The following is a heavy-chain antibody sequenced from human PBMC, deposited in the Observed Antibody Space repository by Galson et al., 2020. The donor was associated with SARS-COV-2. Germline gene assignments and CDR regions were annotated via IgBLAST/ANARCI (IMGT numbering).Heavy chain of an antibody. D-gene: IGHD3-22*01. CDR1: GSTFNNYD. Sequence: ASVKVSCKASGSTFNNYDINWVRQATGQGLEWMGWVNPNSGNTGYAQKFQRRVTLTRNTSINTASMELSYLTFDDTAVHYCTRGAGYFDSGGYSSDYWGQGTLVTVSS. J-gene: IGHJ4*02. CDR3: TRGAGYFDSGGYSSDY. V-gene: IGHV1-8*02. CDR2: VNPNSGNT.